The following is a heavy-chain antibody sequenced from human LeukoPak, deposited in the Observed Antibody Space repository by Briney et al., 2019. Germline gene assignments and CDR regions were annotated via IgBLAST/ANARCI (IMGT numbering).Heavy chain of an antibody. V-gene: IGHV4-38-2*01. CDR1: GYSISSGYY. D-gene: IGHD3-22*01. Sequence: SETLSLTCAVSGYSISSGYYWGWIRQPPGKGLEWIGSIYHSGSTYHNPSLKSRVTISVDTSKNQFSLKLSSVTAADTAVYYCARQGGAYYYDSSGYCDYWGQGTLVTVSS. CDR2: IYHSGST. CDR3: ARQGGAYYYDSSGYCDY. J-gene: IGHJ4*02.